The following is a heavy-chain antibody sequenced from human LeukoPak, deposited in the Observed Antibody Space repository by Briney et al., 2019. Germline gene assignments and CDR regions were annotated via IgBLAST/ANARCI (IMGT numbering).Heavy chain of an antibody. CDR1: GDSTSSSNYY. Sequence: SETLSLTCTVSGDSTSSSNYYWGWIRQPPGKGLEWIGSIYYSESTYYDPSLKSRVTISIDTSKNQFSLKMSSVTAADTAVYYCARDRGPRTVKYFDLWGRGTLVTVSS. J-gene: IGHJ2*01. D-gene: IGHD3-10*01. V-gene: IGHV4-39*07. CDR3: ARDRGPRTVKYFDL. CDR2: IYYSEST.